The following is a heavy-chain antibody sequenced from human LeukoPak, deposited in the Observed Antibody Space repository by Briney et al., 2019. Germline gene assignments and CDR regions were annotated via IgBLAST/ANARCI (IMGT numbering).Heavy chain of an antibody. V-gene: IGHV3-48*04. J-gene: IGHJ4*02. CDR1: GFTFSTYS. D-gene: IGHD4-17*01. CDR2: VNPSGTNT. CDR3: ARGLTSVTTPNY. Sequence: GGSLRLSCAASGFTFSTYSMNWVRQAPGKGLEWLAYVNPSGTNTHYPDSVKGRFTVSRDNAKNSLYLQMNSLRAEDTAIYYCARGLTSVTTPNYWGQGTLVTVSS.